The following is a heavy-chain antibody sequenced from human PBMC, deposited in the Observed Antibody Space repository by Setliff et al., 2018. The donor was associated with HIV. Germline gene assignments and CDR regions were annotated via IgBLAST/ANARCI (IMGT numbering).Heavy chain of an antibody. V-gene: IGHV4-61*09. D-gene: IGHD6-19*01. J-gene: IGHJ4*02. CDR1: GGSISSGTSY. CDR2: IYTSGST. Sequence: SETLSLTCPVSGGSISSGTSYWSWIRQPAGKGLEWIGHIYTSGSTNYNPSLKSRVIISVDTSNNQFSLNLTSVTAADTAVYYCATGSGWPLLGYWGRGTLVTVSS. CDR3: ATGSGWPLLGY.